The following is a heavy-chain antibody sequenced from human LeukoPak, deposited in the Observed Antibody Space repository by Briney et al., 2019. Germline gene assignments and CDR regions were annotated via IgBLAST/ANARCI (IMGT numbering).Heavy chain of an antibody. CDR2: INTHSGVT. Sequence: ASVTVSCTASGFTFTVYYIHWVRQAPGQGLEWMGYINTHSGVTNSPQTFQGRVTINTDTSISAAYMELSIPISDDTAMYYCVREGNELLSKNFDYWGQGTLVTVSS. D-gene: IGHD2-21*02. CDR1: GFTFTVYY. CDR3: VREGNELLSKNFDY. J-gene: IGHJ4*02. V-gene: IGHV1-2*02.